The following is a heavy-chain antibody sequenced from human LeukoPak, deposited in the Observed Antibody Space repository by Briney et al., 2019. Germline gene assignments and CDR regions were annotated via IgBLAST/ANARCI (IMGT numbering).Heavy chain of an antibody. V-gene: IGHV4-39*01. D-gene: IGHD3-10*01. Sequence: SETLSLTCAVSGGSISTRYFYWGWIRQPPGKCLEWIGTIHDSGSTYYSPSLKSQVTISVDTSNNQFSLKLSSVTAGDTAVYYCASLYFYGSGSFPNYWGQGILVTVST. CDR2: IHDSGST. CDR3: ASLYFYGSGSFPNY. J-gene: IGHJ4*02. CDR1: GGSISTRYFY.